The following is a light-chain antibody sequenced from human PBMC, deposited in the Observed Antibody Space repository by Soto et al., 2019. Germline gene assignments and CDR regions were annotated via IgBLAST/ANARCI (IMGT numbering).Light chain of an antibody. CDR2: GAS. J-gene: IGKJ2*01. V-gene: IGKV3-15*01. CDR3: QQYDNWPPYT. CDR1: QSVNTN. Sequence: EIVMTQSPATLSVSPGESATLSCRASQSVNTNVAWYQQKFGQAPRLLIYGASTRATGIPARFSGSGSGTEFTLTISGLQSEDLAVFYCQQYDNWPPYTFGQGTKLEIK.